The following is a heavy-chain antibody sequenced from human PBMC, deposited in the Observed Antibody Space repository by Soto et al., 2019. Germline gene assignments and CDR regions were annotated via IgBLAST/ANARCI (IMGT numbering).Heavy chain of an antibody. V-gene: IGHV1-18*04. CDR1: GFSFTGYY. CDR2: INAHSGGT. J-gene: IGHJ4*02. CDR3: ARDLDGSGSYYTDY. Sequence: GASVKVSCKASGFSFTGYYIHWLRQAPGQGLEWMGWINAHSGGTEYAQKLQGRVTMTTDTSASTAFMELRSLTSDDTAMYFCARDLDGSGSYYTDYWGQGTLVTVSS. D-gene: IGHD3-10*01.